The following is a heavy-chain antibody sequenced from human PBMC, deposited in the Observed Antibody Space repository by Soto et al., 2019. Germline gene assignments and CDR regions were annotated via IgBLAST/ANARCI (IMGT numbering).Heavy chain of an antibody. D-gene: IGHD4-17*01. CDR2: IYYRGST. CDR3: ARTTRS. Sequence: QVQLQESGPGLVKPSQTLSLTCPVSGGSIRSGGYYWSWIRQHPGQGLEWIGYIYYRGSTYYNPSLKSRVTISVDTYKNQFYLKLSYVTAAATAVYYCARTTRSWGQGTLVTVSS. J-gene: IGHJ5*02. CDR1: GGSIRSGGYY. V-gene: IGHV4-31*03.